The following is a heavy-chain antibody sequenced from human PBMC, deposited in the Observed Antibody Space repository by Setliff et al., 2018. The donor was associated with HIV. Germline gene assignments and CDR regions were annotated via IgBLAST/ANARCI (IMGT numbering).Heavy chain of an antibody. J-gene: IGHJ4*02. D-gene: IGHD6-6*01. V-gene: IGHV4-61*02. CDR3: ASGLIAPRF. Sequence: SETLSLTCTVSGASISSGSYYWSWIRQPAGKGLEWIGRIYTSGSTNYNPSLKSRVTISADTSKNQFSLKLSSVTAADTAVYYCASGLIAPRFWGQGTLVTVSS. CDR1: GASISSGSYY. CDR2: IYTSGST.